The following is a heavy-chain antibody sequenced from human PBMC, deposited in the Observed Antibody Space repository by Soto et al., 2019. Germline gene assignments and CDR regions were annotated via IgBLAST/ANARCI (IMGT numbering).Heavy chain of an antibody. CDR2: IYSGGST. Sequence: GGSLRLSCAASGFTVSSNYMSWVRQAPGKGLEWVSVIYSGGSTYYADSVKGRFTISRDNSKNTLYLQMNSLRAEDTAVYYCAREAVVVVAATMVLRYGMDVWGQGTTVTVSS. J-gene: IGHJ6*02. V-gene: IGHV3-53*01. CDR1: GFTVSSNY. CDR3: AREAVVVVAATMVLRYGMDV. D-gene: IGHD2-15*01.